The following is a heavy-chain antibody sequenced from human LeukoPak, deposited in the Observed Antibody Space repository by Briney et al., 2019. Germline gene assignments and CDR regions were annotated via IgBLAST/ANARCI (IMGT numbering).Heavy chain of an antibody. V-gene: IGHV6-1*01. Sequence: SQTLSLTCAISGDSVSSNSAAWDWIRQSPSRGLEWLGRTYYRSKWYNDYAVSVKSRITINPDTSKNQFSLQLNSVTPEDTAVYYCAREARYYYDSGDAFDIWGRGTMVTVSS. CDR2: TYYRSKWYN. J-gene: IGHJ3*02. CDR1: GDSVSSNSAA. CDR3: AREARYYYDSGDAFDI. D-gene: IGHD3-22*01.